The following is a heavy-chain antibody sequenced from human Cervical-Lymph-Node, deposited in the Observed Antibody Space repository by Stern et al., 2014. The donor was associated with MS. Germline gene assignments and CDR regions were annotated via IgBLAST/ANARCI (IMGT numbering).Heavy chain of an antibody. CDR1: GGSISNGGYY. D-gene: IGHD2-15*01. Sequence: QVQLQESGPGLVKPSQTLSLTCTVSGGSISNGGYYWSWIRQHPGKGLEYIGHIYYSGNTYYNPSLKSRVTIPVDTSKNQFSLKVRSVTAADTAVYYCARVGLVSALIDYWGQGTLVTVSS. J-gene: IGHJ4*02. V-gene: IGHV4-31*03. CDR3: ARVGLVSALIDY. CDR2: IYYSGNT.